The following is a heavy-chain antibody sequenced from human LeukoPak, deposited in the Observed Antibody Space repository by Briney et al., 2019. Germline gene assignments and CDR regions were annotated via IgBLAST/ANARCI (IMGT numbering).Heavy chain of an antibody. CDR3: ARAPTVLVGYCSSSSCQADY. CDR1: GFTFSSYS. Sequence: GGSLRLSCAASGFTFSSYSMNWVRQAPGKGLEWVSAISCDSRYIYYADSVRGRFTISRDNAENSLYLQMHSLRVEDTAVYYCARAPTVLVGYCSSSSCQADYWGQGTLVTVSS. V-gene: IGHV3-21*01. J-gene: IGHJ4*02. CDR2: ISCDSRYI. D-gene: IGHD2-2*01.